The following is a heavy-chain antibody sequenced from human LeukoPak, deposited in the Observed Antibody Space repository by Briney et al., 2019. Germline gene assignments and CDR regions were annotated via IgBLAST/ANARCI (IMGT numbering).Heavy chain of an antibody. CDR1: GYTFTSYG. D-gene: IGHD3-22*01. V-gene: IGHV1-18*01. J-gene: IGHJ3*02. CDR2: ISAYNGNT. CDR3: ASTATYDSSGYYYVPHAFDI. Sequence: ASVKVSCKASGYTFTSYGISWVRQAPGQGLEWMGWISAYNGNTNYAQKLQGRVTMTTDTSTSTAYMELRSLRSDDTAVYYCASTATYDSSGYYYVPHAFDIWGQGTMVTVSS.